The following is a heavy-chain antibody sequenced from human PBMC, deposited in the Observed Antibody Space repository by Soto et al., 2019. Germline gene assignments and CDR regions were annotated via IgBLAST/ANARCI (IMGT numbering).Heavy chain of an antibody. CDR2: IFYTGNT. Sequence: PSETLSLTCTVSGIAISNDNYHWGWIRQPPGKGLEWIGSIFYTGNTYYKSSLESRITISVDTSKNQFSLNLRSVTAADTAVYYCVRLLDPLKYFDWMSNDFWGQGTQVTVSS. CDR1: GIAISNDNYH. J-gene: IGHJ4*02. V-gene: IGHV4-39*01. D-gene: IGHD3-9*01. CDR3: VRLLDPLKYFDWMSNDF.